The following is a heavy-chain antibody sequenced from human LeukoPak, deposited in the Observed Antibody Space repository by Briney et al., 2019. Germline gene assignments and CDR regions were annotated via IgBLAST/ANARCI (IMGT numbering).Heavy chain of an antibody. Sequence: ASVNVSCKASGYTVTRYGISWVRQAPGQGLEWMGWISAYNGNTSYARKFQGRVTMTTDTSTSTAYMELRSLRSDDTAVYYCARDPWDLGYGDSRLDYWGQGTLVTVSS. CDR2: ISAYNGNT. J-gene: IGHJ4*02. D-gene: IGHD4-17*01. CDR3: ARDPWDLGYGDSRLDY. CDR1: GYTVTRYG. V-gene: IGHV1-18*01.